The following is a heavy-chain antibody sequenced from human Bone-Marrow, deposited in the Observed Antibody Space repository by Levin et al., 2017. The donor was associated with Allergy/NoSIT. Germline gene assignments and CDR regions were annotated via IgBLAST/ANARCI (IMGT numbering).Heavy chain of an antibody. D-gene: IGHD6-6*01. Sequence: ASVKVSCKASGYTFIGYYMHWVRQAPGQGLEWMGWINPDNGGTHYAEKFQGRVTMTRDTSINTVFLDLDRLTSDDTAVYFCASGVGRTGLQARFFCWFDAWGQGALVTVSS. CDR3: ASGVGRTGLQARFFCWFDA. CDR1: GYTFIGYY. V-gene: IGHV1-2*02. J-gene: IGHJ5*02. CDR2: INPDNGGT.